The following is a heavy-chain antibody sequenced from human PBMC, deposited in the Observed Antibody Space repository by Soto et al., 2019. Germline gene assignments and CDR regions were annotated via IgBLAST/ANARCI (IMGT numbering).Heavy chain of an antibody. CDR3: AKDVHYNSRTDYFDY. CDR2: ISGTGGST. J-gene: IGHJ4*02. D-gene: IGHD6-13*01. CDR1: GFTFTSSA. Sequence: EVQLLESGGGLVQPGGSLRLSCAAPGFTFTSSAISWVGQAPGKGLEWVSAISGTGGSTYYADSVKGRLTISRDNSKNTLFLQMNSLRAEDTAVYSCAKDVHYNSRTDYFDYWGQGTLVTVSS. V-gene: IGHV3-23*01.